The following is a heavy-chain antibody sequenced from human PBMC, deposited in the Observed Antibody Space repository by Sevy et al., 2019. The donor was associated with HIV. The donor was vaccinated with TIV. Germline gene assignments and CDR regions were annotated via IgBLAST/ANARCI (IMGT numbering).Heavy chain of an antibody. J-gene: IGHJ6*03. CDR2: IKSKTDGGTK. D-gene: IGHD1-26*01. V-gene: IGHV3-15*01. CDR1: GFTFSNAW. Sequence: GGSLRLSCAASGFTFSNAWMSWVRQAPGKGLEWVGRIKSKTDGGTKDYAAPVKGRFTISRDDSKNTRYLQMNSLKTEDTAVYYCTTDFRQVGVGATTHYYYYMDVWGKGTTVTVSS. CDR3: TTDFRQVGVGATTHYYYYMDV.